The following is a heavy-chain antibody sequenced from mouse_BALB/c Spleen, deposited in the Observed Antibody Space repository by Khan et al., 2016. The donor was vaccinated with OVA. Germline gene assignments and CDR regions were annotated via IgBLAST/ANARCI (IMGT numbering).Heavy chain of an antibody. D-gene: IGHD1-1*01. CDR1: GYSFTGYT. J-gene: IGHJ3*01. CDR2: INPYNGGT. Sequence: EVQLQQSGPELVKPGASMKISCKASGYSFTGYTMNWVKQSHGQNLEWIGLINPYNGGTNYNQKFKGKATLTVDKSSSTAYMELLSLTSEDSAVYYCARGGYGGFAYWGQGTLVTVSA. V-gene: IGHV1-18*01. CDR3: ARGGYGGFAY.